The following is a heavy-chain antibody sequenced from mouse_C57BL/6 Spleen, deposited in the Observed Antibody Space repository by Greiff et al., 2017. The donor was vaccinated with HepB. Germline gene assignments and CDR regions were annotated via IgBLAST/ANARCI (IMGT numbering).Heavy chain of an antibody. D-gene: IGHD1-2*01. J-gene: IGHJ2*01. Sequence: EVQLQQSGPELVKPGASVKISCKASGYTFTDYYMNWVKQSHGKSLEWIGDINPNNGGTSYNQKFKGKATLTVDKSSSTAYMELRSLTSEDSAVYYCARSATTAYYFDYWGQGTTLTVSS. CDR3: ARSATTAYYFDY. CDR1: GYTFTDYY. CDR2: INPNNGGT. V-gene: IGHV1-26*01.